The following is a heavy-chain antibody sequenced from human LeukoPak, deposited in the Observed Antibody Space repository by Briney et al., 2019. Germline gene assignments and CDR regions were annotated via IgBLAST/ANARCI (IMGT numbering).Heavy chain of an antibody. CDR2: ISSSGNTI. CDR1: GFIFSDE. V-gene: IGHV3-48*03. J-gene: IGHJ2*01. Sequence: GGSLRLSCAASGFIFSDEMNWVRQAPGKGLEWVSYISSSGNTIYYADSVKGRFTISRDNAKNSLYLQMNSLRAEDTAVYYCANGYGSGSYLFGVDPRYFDLWGRGTLVTVSS. D-gene: IGHD3-10*01. CDR3: ANGYGSGSYLFGVDPRYFDL.